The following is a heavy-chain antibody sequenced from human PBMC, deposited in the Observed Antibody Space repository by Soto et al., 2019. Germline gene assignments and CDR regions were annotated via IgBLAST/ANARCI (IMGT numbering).Heavy chain of an antibody. CDR2: ISSSRSTI. Sequence: GGSLRLSCAASGFTFSSYSMNWVRQAPGKGLEWVSYISSSRSTIYYAGSVKGRLPNSRENAKNSLYLQMNSLRAEDTAVYYCARGDGVLEWLLRTDAFDIWGQGTMVTVSS. J-gene: IGHJ3*02. D-gene: IGHD3-3*01. V-gene: IGHV3-48*01. CDR1: GFTFSSYS. CDR3: ARGDGVLEWLLRTDAFDI.